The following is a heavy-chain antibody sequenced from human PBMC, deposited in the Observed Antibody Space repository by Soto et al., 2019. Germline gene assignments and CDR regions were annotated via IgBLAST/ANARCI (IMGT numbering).Heavy chain of an antibody. D-gene: IGHD1-26*01. CDR3: ARVTFLIVGSVFSTPFDF. CDR1: GASVSSGGFS. CDR2: ISYSGST. V-gene: IGHV4-61*08. J-gene: IGHJ4*02. Sequence: PSETLSLTCTVAGASVSSGGFSWSWIRQPPGKGLEWIGFISYSGSTTYYPSLRSRVTISVDTSKNQFSLRLNSVTAADTAIYFCARVTFLIVGSVFSTPFDFWGQGTLVTVSS.